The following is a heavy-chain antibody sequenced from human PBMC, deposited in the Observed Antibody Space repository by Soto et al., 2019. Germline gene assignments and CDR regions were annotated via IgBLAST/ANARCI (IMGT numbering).Heavy chain of an antibody. CDR3: ARDIRGYSRAFDY. CDR2: IYSSGST. D-gene: IGHD5-18*01. Sequence: ETLSLTCTVSGDSVSSDNYYWTWIRQPPGKGLEWIGYIYSSGSTNYNPSLKSRVTISLDTSSNQFSLKLTSVTAADTAVYYCARDIRGYSRAFDYWGQGTPVTVSS. V-gene: IGHV4-61*01. J-gene: IGHJ4*02. CDR1: GDSVSSDNYY.